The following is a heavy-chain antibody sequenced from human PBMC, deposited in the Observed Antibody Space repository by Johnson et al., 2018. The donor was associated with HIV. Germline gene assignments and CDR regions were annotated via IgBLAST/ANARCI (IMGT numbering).Heavy chain of an antibody. J-gene: IGHJ3*02. D-gene: IGHD2-21*01. Sequence: QVQLVESGGGVVQPGRSLRLACAASGFTFGTYAMHWVRQAPGKGLEWVALISYDGSNKYYADSVKGRFTISRDNSKNMLYLQMNSLRAEDTAVYYCAREESIGVVMAIQAFDIWGQGTMVIVSS. CDR3: AREESIGVVMAIQAFDI. CDR1: GFTFGTYA. V-gene: IGHV3-30*04. CDR2: ISYDGSNK.